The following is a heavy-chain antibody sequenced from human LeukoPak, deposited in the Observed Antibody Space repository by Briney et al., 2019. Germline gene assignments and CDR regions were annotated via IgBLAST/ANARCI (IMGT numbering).Heavy chain of an antibody. CDR1: GYTFTSYG. CDR3: ARDDYYYDSSGYYYGLSGDY. Sequence: GASVKVSCKASGYTFTSYGISWVRQAPGQGLEWMGWISAYNGNTNYAQKLQGRVTMTRDTSTSTVYMELSSLRSEDTAVYYCARDDYYYDSSGYYYGLSGDYWGQGTLVTVSS. D-gene: IGHD3-22*01. V-gene: IGHV1-18*01. J-gene: IGHJ4*02. CDR2: ISAYNGNT.